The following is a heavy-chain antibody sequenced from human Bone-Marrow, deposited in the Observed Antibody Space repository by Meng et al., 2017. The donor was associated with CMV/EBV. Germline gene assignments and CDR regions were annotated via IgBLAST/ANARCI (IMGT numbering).Heavy chain of an antibody. Sequence: QVQQVQSGAEGKKPGDSVKVPCKASGYTFTSYGISWVRQAPGQGLEWMGWISAYNGNTNYAQKLQGRVTMTTDTSTSTAYMELRSLRSDDTAVYYCARGYSNRLPGGFDYWGQGTLVTVSS. CDR2: ISAYNGNT. V-gene: IGHV1-18*01. J-gene: IGHJ4*02. D-gene: IGHD4-11*01. CDR3: ARGYSNRLPGGFDY. CDR1: GYTFTSYG.